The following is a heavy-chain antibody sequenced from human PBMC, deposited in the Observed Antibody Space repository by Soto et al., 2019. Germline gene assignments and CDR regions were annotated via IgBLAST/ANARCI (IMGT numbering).Heavy chain of an antibody. J-gene: IGHJ4*02. CDR3: ARVGYGDYGRGYYFDF. CDR1: GACIRDGDYY. CDR2: IDYTGGT. V-gene: IGHV4-30-4*01. Sequence: PSETMSLTCSVSGACIRDGDYYWSWLRQPPGKGPEWIGIIDYTGGTHYNPTLTGPVSMSVDTSANQFSLKVNFVTAADSAVYYCARVGYGDYGRGYYFDFWGPGILVTVSS. D-gene: IGHD4-17*01.